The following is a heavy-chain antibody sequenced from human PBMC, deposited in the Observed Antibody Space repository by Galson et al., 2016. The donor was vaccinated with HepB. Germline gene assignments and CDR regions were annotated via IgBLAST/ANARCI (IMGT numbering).Heavy chain of an antibody. D-gene: IGHD6-6*01. CDR1: EFSLSPSGVG. J-gene: IGHJ3*02. Sequence: RALVKPTHILTLPCTFSEFSLSPSGVGVSWIRQPPGTALEWLALIYWDDAKRSSPSLKRRLTITKDTSTNQMSLTMTNMDPVDTATYDCAHRGKYTRRGYGAFDIWGQGTMVTVSS. CDR2: IYWDDAK. CDR3: AHRGKYTRRGYGAFDI. V-gene: IGHV2-5*02.